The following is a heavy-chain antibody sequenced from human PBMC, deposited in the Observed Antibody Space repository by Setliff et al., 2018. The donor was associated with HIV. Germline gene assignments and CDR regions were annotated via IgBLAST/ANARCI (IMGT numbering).Heavy chain of an antibody. CDR2: LSSKGQA. Sequence: SETLSLTCTLSGFSISSDGFYWNWIRQRPGKGLEWIGALSSKGQAYYNPSLKSRVAISIDSSKNLFSLRLDSLTAADTAVYYCARSPLYSGYERYYFDYWGQGTLVTVSS. J-gene: IGHJ4*02. V-gene: IGHV4-39*07. CDR3: ARSPLYSGYERYYFDY. CDR1: GFSISSDGFY. D-gene: IGHD5-12*01.